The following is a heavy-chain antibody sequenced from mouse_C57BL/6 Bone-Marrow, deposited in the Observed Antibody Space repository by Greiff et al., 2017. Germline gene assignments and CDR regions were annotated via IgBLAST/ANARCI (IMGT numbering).Heavy chain of an antibody. CDR3: AIGIFPDYYGSRSWFAY. D-gene: IGHD1-1*01. J-gene: IGHJ3*01. CDR1: GYTFTSYW. Sequence: QVQLQQPGAELVKPGASVKVSCKASGYTFTSYWMHWVKQRPGQGLEWIGRIHPSDSDTNYNQKFKGKATLTVDKSSSTAYMPLSSLTSEDAAVYDCAIGIFPDYYGSRSWFAYWGQGTLVTVSA. V-gene: IGHV1-74*01. CDR2: IHPSDSDT.